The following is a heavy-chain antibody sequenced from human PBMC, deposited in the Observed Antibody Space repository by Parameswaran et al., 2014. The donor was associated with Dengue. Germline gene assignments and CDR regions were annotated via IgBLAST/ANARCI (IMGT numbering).Heavy chain of an antibody. Sequence: VRQAPGKGLEWIGYIYYSGSTYYNPSLKSRVTISVDTSKNQFSLKLSSVTAADTAVYYCARGIRYVWGSYRYKYDYFDYWGQGTLVTVSS. D-gene: IGHD3-16*02. CDR3: ARGIRYVWGSYRYKYDYFDY. J-gene: IGHJ4*02. CDR2: IYYSGST. V-gene: IGHV4-31*02.